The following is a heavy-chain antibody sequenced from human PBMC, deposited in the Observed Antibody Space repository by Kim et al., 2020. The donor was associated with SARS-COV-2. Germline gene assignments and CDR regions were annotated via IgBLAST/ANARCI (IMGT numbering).Heavy chain of an antibody. CDR3: ATLALWFGELLLDDY. V-gene: IGHV4-34*01. Sequence: SETLSLTCAVYGGSFSGYYWSWIRQPPGKGLEWIGEINHSGSTNYNPSLKSRVTISVDTSKNQFSLKLSSVTAADTAVYYCATLALWFGELLLDDYWGQGTLVTVSS. D-gene: IGHD3-10*01. CDR1: GGSFSGYY. CDR2: INHSGST. J-gene: IGHJ4*02.